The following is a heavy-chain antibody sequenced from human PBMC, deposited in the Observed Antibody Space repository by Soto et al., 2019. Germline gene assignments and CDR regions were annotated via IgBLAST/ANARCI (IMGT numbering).Heavy chain of an antibody. J-gene: IGHJ5*02. Sequence: GASVRVSCKVSGYTLTELSMHWVRQAPGKRLEWMGGFDAEDGETIYAQKLQGRVTITRDTSASTAYMELSSLRSEDTAVYYCARGVAGPLHWFDPWGQGTLVTVSS. V-gene: IGHV1-24*01. D-gene: IGHD6-19*01. CDR1: GYTLTELS. CDR3: ARGVAGPLHWFDP. CDR2: FDAEDGET.